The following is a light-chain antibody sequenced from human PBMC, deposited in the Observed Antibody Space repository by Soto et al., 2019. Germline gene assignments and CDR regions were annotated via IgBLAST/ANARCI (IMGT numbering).Light chain of an antibody. CDR1: QSVSNY. V-gene: IGKV3-11*01. J-gene: IGKJ4*01. Sequence: EVALTQSPATLSLSPGERATLSCRASQSVSNYLAWYQQKPGQAPRLLIYDASKRATGIPARFSGSGSVTDFTLTISSLEPEDLAVYYCQQRSTWPLTFGGGTKVEIK. CDR2: DAS. CDR3: QQRSTWPLT.